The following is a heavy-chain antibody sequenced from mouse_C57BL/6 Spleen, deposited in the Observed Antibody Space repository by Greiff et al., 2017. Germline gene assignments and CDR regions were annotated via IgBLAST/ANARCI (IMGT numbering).Heavy chain of an antibody. CDR2: ISSGSSTI. V-gene: IGHV5-17*01. CDR1: GFSFSDYG. D-gene: IGHD1-1*01. Sequence: DVKLVASGGGLVKPGGSLKLSCAVSGFSFSDYGMHWVRQAPETGLEWVAYISSGSSTIYYADTVKGRFTISRDNAKNTLFLQMTRLRYEDTAMYYCARDTTVVAPYYFDYWGQGTTLTVSS. CDR3: ARDTTVVAPYYFDY. J-gene: IGHJ2*01.